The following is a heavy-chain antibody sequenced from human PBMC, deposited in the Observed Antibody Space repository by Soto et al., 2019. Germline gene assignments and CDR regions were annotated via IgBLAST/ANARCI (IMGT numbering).Heavy chain of an antibody. CDR3: ARYSSDWSFDY. D-gene: IGHD6-19*01. CDR2: NYYSGNT. CDR1: RGSISSGDYY. V-gene: IGHV4-31*03. Sequence: QVQLQESGPGLVKPSQTLSLTCTVSRGSISSGDYYWSWIRQYPGKGPEWIGYNYYSGNTYYNPSLMSRVTISLDTSKNQFSLRLSSVTAADTAVYYCARYSSDWSFDYWGQGALVTVSS. J-gene: IGHJ4*02.